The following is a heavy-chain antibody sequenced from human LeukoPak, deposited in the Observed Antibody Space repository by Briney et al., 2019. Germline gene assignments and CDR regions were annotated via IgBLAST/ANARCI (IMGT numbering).Heavy chain of an antibody. Sequence: GGSLRLSCAASGLTFSSSGMHWVRQAPGKGLEWVAFIRYDGSSKYYADSVKGRFTISRDNSKNPLYLQMNSLRAEDTAVYYCAKDCNAVTRSYFDYWGQGTLVTVSS. CDR1: GLTFSSSG. CDR2: IRYDGSSK. J-gene: IGHJ4*02. CDR3: AKDCNAVTRSYFDY. V-gene: IGHV3-30*02. D-gene: IGHD4-17*01.